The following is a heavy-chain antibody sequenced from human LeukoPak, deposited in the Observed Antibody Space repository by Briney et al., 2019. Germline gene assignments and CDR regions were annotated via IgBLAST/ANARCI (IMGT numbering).Heavy chain of an antibody. D-gene: IGHD5-18*01. V-gene: IGHV4-61*02. Sequence: SETLSLTCTVSAVSITSGTYYWTWIRQPAGTGLEWIGRIYSTGRVNYNPSLKSRVTMLLDTSKNHISLKLTSVTAADTAIYFCARASETAMVTLWGQGTLVTVSS. CDR2: IYSTGRV. CDR3: ARASETAMVTL. J-gene: IGHJ4*02. CDR1: AVSITSGTYY.